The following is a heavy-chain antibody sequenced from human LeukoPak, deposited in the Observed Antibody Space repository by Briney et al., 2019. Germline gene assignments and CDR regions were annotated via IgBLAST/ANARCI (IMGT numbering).Heavy chain of an antibody. CDR3: AKNYYDSSGPVIDY. J-gene: IGHJ4*02. D-gene: IGHD3-22*01. CDR2: IIPILGIA. V-gene: IGHV1-69*02. Sequence: GASVKVSCKASGGTFSSYTISWVRQAPGQGLEWMGRIIPILGIANYAQKFQGRVTITADKSTSTAYMELSSLRSEDTAVYCCAKNYYDSSGPVIDYWGQGTLVTVSS. CDR1: GGTFSSYT.